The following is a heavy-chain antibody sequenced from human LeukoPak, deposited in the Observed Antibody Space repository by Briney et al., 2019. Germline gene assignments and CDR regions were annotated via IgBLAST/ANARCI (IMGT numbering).Heavy chain of an antibody. Sequence: SETLSLTCTVSGGSISSSSYYWGWTRQPPGKGLEWIGSIYYSGSTYYNPSLKSRVTISVDTSKNQFSLKLSSVTAADTAVYYCARLPRVGRSSAGGWFDPWGQGTLVTVSS. D-gene: IGHD2-15*01. CDR1: GGSISSSSYY. CDR2: IYYSGST. V-gene: IGHV4-39*01. CDR3: ARLPRVGRSSAGGWFDP. J-gene: IGHJ5*02.